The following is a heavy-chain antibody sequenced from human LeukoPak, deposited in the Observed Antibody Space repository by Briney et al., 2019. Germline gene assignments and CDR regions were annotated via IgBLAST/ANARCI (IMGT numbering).Heavy chain of an antibody. Sequence: SETLSLTCTVSGGSISSYYWSWIRQPPGKGLEWIGYIYYSGSTNYNPSLQSRVTISVDTSKNQFSLKLSSVTAADTAVYYCARDIYDFWSGYWFDPWGQGTLVTVSS. J-gene: IGHJ5*02. D-gene: IGHD3-3*01. CDR2: IYYSGST. V-gene: IGHV4-59*01. CDR3: ARDIYDFWSGYWFDP. CDR1: GGSISSYY.